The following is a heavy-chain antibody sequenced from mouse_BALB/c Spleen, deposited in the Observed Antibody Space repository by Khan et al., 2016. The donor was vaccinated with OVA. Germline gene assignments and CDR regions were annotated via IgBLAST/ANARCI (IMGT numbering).Heavy chain of an antibody. CDR2: IYPGSGSL. D-gene: IGHD1-1*01. Sequence: QMQLEESGPELVKPGASVKMSCKASGYSFTDYIISWVKQRTGQGLQWIGEIYPGSGSLYSNEKFKGKATLTADKSSNIAYMQLSSLTSEDSAVYFCTRRDYGSGYPGFAYWGQGTLVTVSA. CDR1: GYSFTDYI. J-gene: IGHJ3*01. CDR3: TRRDYGSGYPGFAY. V-gene: IGHV1-77*01.